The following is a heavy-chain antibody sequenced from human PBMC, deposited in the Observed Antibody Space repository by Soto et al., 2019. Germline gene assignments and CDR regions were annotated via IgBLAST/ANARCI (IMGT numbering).Heavy chain of an antibody. Sequence: EVQLVESGGGLVQPGGSLRLSCAASGFTFSSYAMHWVRQAPGKGLEYVSVISSNGGSTYYANSVKGRSTISRDNSKNTLYLKMGSLRAEDMAVYYCARISGYAFDYWGQGTLVTVSS. V-gene: IGHV3-64*01. D-gene: IGHD5-12*01. CDR1: GFTFSSYA. J-gene: IGHJ4*02. CDR3: ARISGYAFDY. CDR2: ISSNGGST.